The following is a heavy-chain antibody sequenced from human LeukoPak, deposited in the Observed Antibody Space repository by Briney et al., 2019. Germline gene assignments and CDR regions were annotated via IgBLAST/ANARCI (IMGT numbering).Heavy chain of an antibody. CDR2: INHSGST. J-gene: IGHJ6*02. CDR3: AKVIIAAAGTPYHYYGMDV. Sequence: SETLSLTCAVYGGSFSGYYWSWIRQPPGKGLEWIGEINHSGSTNYNPSLKSRVTISVDTSKNQFSLKLSSVTAADTAVYYCAKVIIAAAGTPYHYYGMDVWGQGTTVTVSS. CDR1: GGSFSGYY. V-gene: IGHV4-34*01. D-gene: IGHD6-13*01.